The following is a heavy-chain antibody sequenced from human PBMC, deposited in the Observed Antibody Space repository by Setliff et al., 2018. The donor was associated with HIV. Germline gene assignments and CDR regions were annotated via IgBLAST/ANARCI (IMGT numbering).Heavy chain of an antibody. CDR1: GGSISSGSYY. J-gene: IGHJ6*03. V-gene: IGHV4-61*02. Sequence: PSETLSLTCTVSGGSISSGSYYWGWIRQPAGKGLEWIGRIYTSGSTNYNPSLKSRVTISVDTSKNQFSLKLRSVTAADTALYYCARGRYRSRWYASDHYYIDVWGKGTTVTVSS. CDR3: ARGRYRSRWYASDHYYIDV. D-gene: IGHD6-13*01. CDR2: IYTSGST.